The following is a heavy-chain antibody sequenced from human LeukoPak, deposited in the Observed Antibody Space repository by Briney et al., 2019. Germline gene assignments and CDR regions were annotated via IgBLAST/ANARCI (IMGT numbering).Heavy chain of an antibody. D-gene: IGHD2-21*01. Sequence: PSETLSLTCTVSGGSISSYYWSWNRQPPGKGLEWIGYIYYSGSTNYNPSLKSRVTISVDTSKNQFSLKLSSVTAADTAVYYCARGSYCGGDCYRDNWFDPWGQGTLVTVSS. J-gene: IGHJ5*02. CDR2: IYYSGST. CDR3: ARGSYCGGDCYRDNWFDP. CDR1: GGSISSYY. V-gene: IGHV4-59*01.